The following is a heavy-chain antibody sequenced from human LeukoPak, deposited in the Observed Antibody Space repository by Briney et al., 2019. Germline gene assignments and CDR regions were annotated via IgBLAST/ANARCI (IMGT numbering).Heavy chain of an antibody. CDR2: ISSSSSTI. Sequence: GGSLRLSCAASGFTFSSYSMNWVRQAPGKGLEWVSYISSSSSTIYYADSVKGRFTISRDNAKNSLYLQVNSLRAEGTAVYYCALITYYDFWSGPPHRDAFDIWGQGTMVTVSS. D-gene: IGHD3-3*01. V-gene: IGHV3-48*01. CDR1: GFTFSSYS. CDR3: ALITYYDFWSGPPHRDAFDI. J-gene: IGHJ3*02.